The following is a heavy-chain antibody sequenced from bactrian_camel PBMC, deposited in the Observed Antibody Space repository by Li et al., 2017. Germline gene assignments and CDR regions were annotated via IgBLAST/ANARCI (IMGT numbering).Heavy chain of an antibody. CDR1: GSIQRTNC. CDR3: AAFCSGGYCFRAFQY. V-gene: IGHV3S53*01. CDR2: DNGVGTT. Sequence: HVQLVESGGGSVQAGGSLRLSCAASGSIQRTNCMGWFRQAPGKERDWVATDNGVGTTYYGDSVKGRFAISRDNAKNTVYLQMNSLKPEDTAMYHCAAFCSGGYCFRAFQYWGQGTQVTVS. D-gene: IGHD2*01. J-gene: IGHJ4*01.